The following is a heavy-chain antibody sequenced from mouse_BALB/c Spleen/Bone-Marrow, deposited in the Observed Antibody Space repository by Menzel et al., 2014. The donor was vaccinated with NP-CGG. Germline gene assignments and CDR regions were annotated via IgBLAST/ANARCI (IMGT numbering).Heavy chain of an antibody. V-gene: IGHV1-61*01. CDR1: GYSFTNYW. CDR3: ARGLGEIWGY. J-gene: IGHJ2*01. Sequence: QVQLKESGAELVRPGTSVQLSCKASGYSFTNYWTNWVKQRPGQGLEWIGMIHPSDSESRLNQKFKDKATLTVDKSSTTAYMQLSSPTSEDSAVYYCARGLGEIWGYWGQGTNLTVSS. D-gene: IGHD4-1*01. CDR2: IHPSDSES.